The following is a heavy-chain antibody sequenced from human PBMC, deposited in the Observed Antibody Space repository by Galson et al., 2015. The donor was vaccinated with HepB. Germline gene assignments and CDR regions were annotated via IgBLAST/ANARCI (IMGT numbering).Heavy chain of an antibody. J-gene: IGHJ4*02. V-gene: IGHV2-70*17. Sequence: PALVKPTQTLTLTCTFSGFSLTTRGMCVSWIRQPPGKALEWLARIDWDDDKFYSTSLKTRLTISRDTSKNQVVLTMTNMDPVDTATYYCARIRRIPTTGTRALYFFDYWGQGTLVTVSS. D-gene: IGHD1-1*01. CDR3: ARIRRIPTTGTRALYFFDY. CDR1: GFSLTTRGMC. CDR2: IDWDDDK.